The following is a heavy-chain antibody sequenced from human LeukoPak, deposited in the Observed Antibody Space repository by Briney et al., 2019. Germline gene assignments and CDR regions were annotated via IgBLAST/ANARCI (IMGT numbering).Heavy chain of an antibody. CDR2: IKQDGSEK. V-gene: IGHV3-7*03. J-gene: IGHJ4*02. CDR3: ATLGYTYRYAY. D-gene: IGHD5-18*01. CDR1: GFIISNYG. Sequence: GGSLRLSCAASGFIISNYGMSWVRQAPGKGLEWVANIKQDGSEKNYVDSVKGRFTISRDNAKKSLYLQMNSLRAEDTAVYYCATLGYTYRYAYWGQGTLVTVSS.